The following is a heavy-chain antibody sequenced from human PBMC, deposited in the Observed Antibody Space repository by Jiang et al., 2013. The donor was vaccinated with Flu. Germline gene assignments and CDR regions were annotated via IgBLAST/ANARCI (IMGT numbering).Heavy chain of an antibody. CDR2: IYHSGST. CDR1: GGSISSGGYS. D-gene: IGHD3-22*01. V-gene: IGHV4-30-2*01. CDR3: ARTLYYYDSSPPPTYGMDV. Sequence: SGLVKPSQTLSLTCAVSGGSISSGGYSWSWIRQPPGKGLEWIGYIYHSGSTYYNPSLKSRVTISVDRSKNQFSLKLSSVTAADAAVYYCARTLYYYDSSPPPTYGMDVWGQGTTVTVSS. J-gene: IGHJ6*02.